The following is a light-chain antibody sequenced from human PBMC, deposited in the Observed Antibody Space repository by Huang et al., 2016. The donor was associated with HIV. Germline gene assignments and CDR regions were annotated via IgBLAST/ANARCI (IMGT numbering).Light chain of an antibody. J-gene: IGKJ5*01. CDR2: GAS. Sequence: EIVMTQSPATLSVSPGEGATPSCRASQSVSSNLAWYQQKPGQAPRLLIYGASTRAPGIPARFSGGGSGTDFTLTISSLQSEDFALYYCQQYNNWPPTTFGQGTRLEIK. CDR1: QSVSSN. V-gene: IGKV3-15*01. CDR3: QQYNNWPPTT.